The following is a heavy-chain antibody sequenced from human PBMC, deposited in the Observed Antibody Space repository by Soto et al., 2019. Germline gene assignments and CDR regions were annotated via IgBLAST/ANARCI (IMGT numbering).Heavy chain of an antibody. CDR2: IYYTGTT. CDR3: ARGGNRYSNTASGVGGFDF. Sequence: SETLSLTCTVSGVSISSSYWSWIRQSPGTGLEWIGYIYYTGTTNYNPSLKRRVTISLDTAKNQFSLNVNSLTTADTAVYFCARGGNRYSNTASGVGGFDFWGQGTQVTISS. D-gene: IGHD5-12*01. J-gene: IGHJ4*02. CDR1: GVSISSSY. V-gene: IGHV4-59*01.